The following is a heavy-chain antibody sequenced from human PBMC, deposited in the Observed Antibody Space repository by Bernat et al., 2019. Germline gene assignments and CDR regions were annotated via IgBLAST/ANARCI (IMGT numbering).Heavy chain of an antibody. CDR3: ATGGGVGATVYYFDY. V-gene: IGHV1-24*01. CDR2: FDPEDGET. D-gene: IGHD1-26*01. CDR1: GYTLTELS. Sequence: QVQLVQSGAEVKKPGASVKVSCKVSGYTLTELSMHWVRQAPGKGLEWMGGFDPEDGETIYAQKFQGRVTRPEDTSTDTAYVGLSSLRSEDTAVYYGATGGGVGATVYYFDYWGQGTLVTVSS. J-gene: IGHJ4*02.